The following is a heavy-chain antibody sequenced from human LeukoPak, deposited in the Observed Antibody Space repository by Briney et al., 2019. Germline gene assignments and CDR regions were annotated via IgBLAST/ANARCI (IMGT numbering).Heavy chain of an antibody. CDR2: IKQDGSEK. D-gene: IGHD5-12*01. V-gene: IGHV3-7*01. Sequence: PGGSLRLSCAASGFTFSSYWMSWVRQAPGKGLEWVANIKQDGSEKYYVDSVKGRFTISRDNAKNSLYLQMNSLRAEDTAVYYCAREGDLDSGYDWGPLDYWGQGTLVTVSS. CDR1: GFTFSSYW. J-gene: IGHJ4*02. CDR3: AREGDLDSGYDWGPLDY.